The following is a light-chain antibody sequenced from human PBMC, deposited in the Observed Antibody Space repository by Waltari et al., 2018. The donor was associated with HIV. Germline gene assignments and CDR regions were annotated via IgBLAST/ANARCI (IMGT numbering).Light chain of an antibody. CDR1: QTISDN. J-gene: IGKJ4*01. Sequence: IVMTQSPATLSVSPGERATLPGRASQTISDNLAWYQQKSSQSPRLLIYGASIRAAGVPARFNGGGSGTEFTLSISGLQSEDFAVYYCQQYNQWPPLTFGGGTRVEI. CDR3: QQYNQWPPLT. CDR2: GAS. V-gene: IGKV3-15*01.